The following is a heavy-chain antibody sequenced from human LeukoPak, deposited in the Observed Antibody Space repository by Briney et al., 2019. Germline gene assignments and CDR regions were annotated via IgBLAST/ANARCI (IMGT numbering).Heavy chain of an antibody. CDR2: INPNSGGT. V-gene: IGHV1-2*06. J-gene: IGHJ4*02. CDR3: ARVVTGTTVTPTYYFDY. CDR1: GYTFTGYY. D-gene: IGHD4-17*01. Sequence: ASVKVSCKASGYTFTGYYMHWVRQAPGQGLEWMGRINPNSGGTNYAQKFQGRVTMTRDTSISTAYMELSRMRSDDTAVYYCARVVTGTTVTPTYYFDYWGQGTLVTLSS.